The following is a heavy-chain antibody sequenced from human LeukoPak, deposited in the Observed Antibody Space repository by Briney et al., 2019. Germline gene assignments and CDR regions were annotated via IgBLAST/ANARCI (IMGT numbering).Heavy chain of an antibody. CDR3: ARDLEYSGYDPAFDI. V-gene: IGHV4-59*12. Sequence: SETLSLTCTVSGGSISSYYWSWIRQPPGKGLEWIGYIYYSGSTNYNPSLKSRVTISVDTSKNQFSLKLSSVTAADTAVYYCARDLEYSGYDPAFDIWGQGTMVTVSS. CDR1: GGSISSYY. D-gene: IGHD5-12*01. J-gene: IGHJ3*02. CDR2: IYYSGST.